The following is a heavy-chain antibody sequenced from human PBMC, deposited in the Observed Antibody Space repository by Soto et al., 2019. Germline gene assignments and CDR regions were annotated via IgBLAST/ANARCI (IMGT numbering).Heavy chain of an antibody. CDR2: INHSGST. CDR3: ARGVVLRYFDWLNWFDP. J-gene: IGHJ5*02. D-gene: IGHD3-9*01. Sequence: SETLSLTCAVYGGSFSGYYWSWIRQPPGKGLEWIGEINHSGSTNHNPSLKSRVTISVDTSKNQFSLKLSSVTAADTAVYYCARGVVLRYFDWLNWFDPWGQGTLVTVSS. V-gene: IGHV4-34*01. CDR1: GGSFSGYY.